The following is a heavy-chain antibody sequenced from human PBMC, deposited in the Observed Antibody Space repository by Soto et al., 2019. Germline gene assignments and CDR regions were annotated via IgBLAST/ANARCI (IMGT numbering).Heavy chain of an antibody. CDR1: GDSVSSNSAA. J-gene: IGHJ6*03. CDR3: AREDIVVVPAAMYYYYYMDV. CDR2: TYYRSKWYN. D-gene: IGHD2-2*01. V-gene: IGHV6-1*01. Sequence: QSQTLSLTCAISGDSVSSNSAAWNWIRQSPSRGLEWLGRTYYRSKWYNDYAVSVKSRITINPDTSKNQFSLQLNSVTPEDTAVYYCAREDIVVVPAAMYYYYYMDVWGKGTTVTVSS.